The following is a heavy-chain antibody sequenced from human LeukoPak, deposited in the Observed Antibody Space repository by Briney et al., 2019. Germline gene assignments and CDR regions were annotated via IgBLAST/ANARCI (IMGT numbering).Heavy chain of an antibody. CDR3: ARDGSGTLSSPRPRGAFDI. CDR1: GYTFSSYG. Sequence: ASVKVSCKASGYTFSSYGISWVRQAPGQGLEWMGWISAYNGNTIYAQKFQGRVTMTTDTSTSTAYMELRSLRSDDTAVYYCARDGSGTLSSPRPRGAFDIWGQGTMVTVSS. D-gene: IGHD2-2*01. J-gene: IGHJ3*02. V-gene: IGHV1-18*01. CDR2: ISAYNGNT.